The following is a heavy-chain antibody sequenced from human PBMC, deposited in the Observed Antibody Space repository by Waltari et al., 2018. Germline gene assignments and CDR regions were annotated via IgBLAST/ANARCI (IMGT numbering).Heavy chain of an antibody. CDR1: GGSISSSSYY. CDR2: IYYRGST. CDR3: ASRSSGWYY. Sequence: QLQLQESGPGLVKPSETLSLTCTVSGGSISSSSYYWGWIRQPPGKGLEWIGSIYYRGSTYYNPSLKSRVTISVDTSKNQFSRKLSSVTAADTAVYYCASRSSGWYYWGQGTLVTVSS. D-gene: IGHD6-19*01. J-gene: IGHJ4*02. V-gene: IGHV4-39*01.